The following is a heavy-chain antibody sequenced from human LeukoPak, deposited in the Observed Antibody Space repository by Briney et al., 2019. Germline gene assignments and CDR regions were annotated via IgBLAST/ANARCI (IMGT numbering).Heavy chain of an antibody. Sequence: GGSLRLSCAASGFTFSSYGMHWVRQAPGKGLEWVAFIRYDGSNKYYVDSVKGRFTISRDNSKNTLYLQMNSLRAEDTAVYYCAKDYGSGSYFDYWGQGTLVTVSS. V-gene: IGHV3-30*02. CDR1: GFTFSSYG. J-gene: IGHJ4*02. CDR3: AKDYGSGSYFDY. CDR2: IRYDGSNK. D-gene: IGHD3-10*01.